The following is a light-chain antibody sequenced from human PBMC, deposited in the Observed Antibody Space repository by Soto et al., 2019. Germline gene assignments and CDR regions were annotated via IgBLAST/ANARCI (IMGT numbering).Light chain of an antibody. Sequence: QSALTQPPSASGSPGQSVAISCTGTSSNFGGYNYVSWYQQHPGKAPKLLIYEVNKRPSGVPDRFSGPKSGNTASLTVSGLQADDEADYYCSSYGGSNVFGTGTKVTVL. CDR3: SSYGGSNV. CDR2: EVN. V-gene: IGLV2-8*01. CDR1: SSNFGGYNY. J-gene: IGLJ1*01.